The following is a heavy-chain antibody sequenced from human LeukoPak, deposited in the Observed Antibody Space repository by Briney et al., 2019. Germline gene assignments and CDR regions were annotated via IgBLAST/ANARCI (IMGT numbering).Heavy chain of an antibody. CDR3: ATVYYTASVLTFDI. D-gene: IGHD3-3*01. V-gene: IGHV1-24*01. J-gene: IGHJ3*02. CDR2: FDPEDGET. Sequence: GASVKVSCKVSGYTLTELSMHWVRQAPGKGLEWMGGFDPEDGETIYAQKFQGRVTMTEDTSTDTAYLELSSLGSEDTAVYYCATVYYTASVLTFDIWGQGTMVTVSS. CDR1: GYTLTELS.